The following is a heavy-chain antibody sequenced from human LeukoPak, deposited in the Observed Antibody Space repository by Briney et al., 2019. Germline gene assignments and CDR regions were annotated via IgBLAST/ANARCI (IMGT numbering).Heavy chain of an antibody. D-gene: IGHD5-12*01. CDR1: GGTLPSYA. J-gene: IGHJ4*02. Sequence: SVTVSLTASGGTLPSYAISWVRPAPGQGLEWMGRIIPILGIENNAHKLQVRVTITADESTSTAYMELSSLVCADTALYYCASDLDVVWSWGQGTLVTVSS. CDR3: ASDLDVVWS. V-gene: IGHV1-69*04. CDR2: IIPILGIE.